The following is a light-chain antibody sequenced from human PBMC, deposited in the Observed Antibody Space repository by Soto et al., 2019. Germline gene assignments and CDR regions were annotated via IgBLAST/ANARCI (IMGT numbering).Light chain of an antibody. CDR2: GAS. Sequence: EIVLTQSPGTLSLSPGERATLSVRSSQSVSNSYLAWYQQKPGQAPRLLIYGASSRATGIPDRFSGSGSGTDFTLTISRLEPEDFAVYYCQQYGSSPPTFGQGTKVDIK. J-gene: IGKJ1*01. CDR3: QQYGSSPPT. V-gene: IGKV3-20*01. CDR1: QSVSNSY.